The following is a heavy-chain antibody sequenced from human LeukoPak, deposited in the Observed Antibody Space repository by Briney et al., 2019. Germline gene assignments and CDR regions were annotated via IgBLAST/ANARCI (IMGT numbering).Heavy chain of an antibody. J-gene: IGHJ4*02. Sequence: PGRSLRLSCAASGFTFSSYGVHWVRRGPGKGRGRGAVISDDGSNKYYADSVKGRFTISRDNSKTTLYLQMNSLRAEDTAVYYCAKDRGKHYAPHFDYWGQGTLVTVSS. CDR2: ISDDGSNK. V-gene: IGHV3-30*18. CDR1: GFTFSSYG. CDR3: AKDRGKHYAPHFDY. D-gene: IGHD3-10*01.